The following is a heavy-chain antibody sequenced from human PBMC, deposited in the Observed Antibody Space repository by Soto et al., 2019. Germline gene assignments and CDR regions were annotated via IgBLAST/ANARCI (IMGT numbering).Heavy chain of an antibody. J-gene: IGHJ4*02. D-gene: IGHD3-3*01. CDR1: GYNFTNYG. CDR2: ISNYNGNT. Sequence: QVQLVQSGAEVKKPGASVKVSCKASGYNFTNYGIRWVRQAPGQGLEWMGWISNYNGNTNYAQNLEDRVTITTNTSTSTAYMELRSLRSDDTAVFYCARVLAPYYDFWGCYFEYWGQRSLVTVSS. V-gene: IGHV1-18*01. CDR3: ARVLAPYYDFWGCYFEY.